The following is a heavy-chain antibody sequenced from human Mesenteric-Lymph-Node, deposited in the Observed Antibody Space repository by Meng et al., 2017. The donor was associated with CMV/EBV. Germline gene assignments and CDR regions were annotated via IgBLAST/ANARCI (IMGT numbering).Heavy chain of an antibody. CDR1: GFTFSTCA. J-gene: IGHJ6*02. V-gene: IGHV3-23*01. CDR3: AKPLTQGYYYYYARDV. CDR2: ITGSGGST. Sequence: GGSLRLSCAASGFTFSTCAMTWVRQAPGKGLEWVSAITGSGGSTYYADSVKGRFTISRDNSKNTLYLQMKSLRAEDTAVYYCAKPLTQGYYYYYARDVWGQGTTVTVSS.